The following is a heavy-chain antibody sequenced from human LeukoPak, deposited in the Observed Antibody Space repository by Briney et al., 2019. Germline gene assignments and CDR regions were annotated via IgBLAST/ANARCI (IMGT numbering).Heavy chain of an antibody. J-gene: IGHJ3*02. CDR2: IYYSGST. D-gene: IGHD5-24*01. V-gene: IGHV4-59*01. CDR3: ARVRGDGYNYDRAFDI. Sequence: SETLSLTCTVSGGSISSYYWSWIRQPPGKGLEWIEYIYYSGSTNYNPSLKSRVTISVDTSKNQFSLKLSSVTAADTAVYYCARVRGDGYNYDRAFDIWGQGTMVIVSS. CDR1: GGSISSYY.